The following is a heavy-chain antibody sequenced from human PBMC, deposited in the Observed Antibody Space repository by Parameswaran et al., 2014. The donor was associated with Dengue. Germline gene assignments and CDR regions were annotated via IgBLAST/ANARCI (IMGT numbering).Heavy chain of an antibody. Sequence: GSLRLSCAVYGESFSGYYWSWIRQPPGKGLEWIGEGHHSGSTYYNPSLKSRVMISIDTSRNQFSLKLSSLTAADTAFYYCARGRYGDFVQDYWGQGTLVTVSS. V-gene: IGHV4-34*01. D-gene: IGHD4-17*01. CDR3: ARGRYGDFVQDY. CDR2: GHHSGST. J-gene: IGHJ4*02. CDR1: GESFSGYY.